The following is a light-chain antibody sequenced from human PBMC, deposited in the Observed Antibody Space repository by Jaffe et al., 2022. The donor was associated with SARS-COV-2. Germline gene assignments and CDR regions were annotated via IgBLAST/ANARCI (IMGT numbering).Light chain of an antibody. V-gene: IGLV2-14*01. Sequence: QSALTQPASVSGSPGQSITISCTGTSSDVGGYNYVSWYQQHPGKAPKLMIYEVSNRPSGVPDRFSGSKSGNTASLTISGLQAEDEADYYCSSYTSSSLPSWVFGGGTKLTVL. J-gene: IGLJ3*02. CDR2: EVS. CDR3: SSYTSSSLPSWV. CDR1: SSDVGGYNY.